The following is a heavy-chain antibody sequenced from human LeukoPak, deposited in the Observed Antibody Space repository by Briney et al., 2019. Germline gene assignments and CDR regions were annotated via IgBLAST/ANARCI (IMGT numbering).Heavy chain of an antibody. V-gene: IGHV1-18*01. CDR2: ISAYNGNT. D-gene: IGHD3-3*01. Sequence: ALVKVSCKASGYTFTSYGISWVRQAPGQGLEWMGWISAYNGNTNYAQKLQGRVTMTTDTSTSTAYMELRSLRSDDTAVYYCARDFTFWSGYYLDYWGQGTLVTVSS. CDR1: GYTFTSYG. CDR3: ARDFTFWSGYYLDY. J-gene: IGHJ4*02.